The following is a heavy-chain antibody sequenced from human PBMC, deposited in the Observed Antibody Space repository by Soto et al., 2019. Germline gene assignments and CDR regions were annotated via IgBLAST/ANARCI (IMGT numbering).Heavy chain of an antibody. Sequence: ASVKVSCKASGYTFTSYAMHWVRQAPGQRLEWMGWINAGNGNTKYSQKFQGRVTITRDTSASTAYMELSSLRSEDTAVYYCARDIRTTKYSRSWYWFDPWGQGTLVTVSS. V-gene: IGHV1-3*01. CDR2: INAGNGNT. D-gene: IGHD6-13*01. J-gene: IGHJ5*02. CDR3: ARDIRTTKYSRSWYWFDP. CDR1: GYTFTSYA.